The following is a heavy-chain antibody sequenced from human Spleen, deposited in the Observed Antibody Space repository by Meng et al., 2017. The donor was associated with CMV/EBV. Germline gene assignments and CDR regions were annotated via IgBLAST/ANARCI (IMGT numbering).Heavy chain of an antibody. J-gene: IGHJ5*02. D-gene: IGHD1-26*01. CDR3: ARDGGSYSNWFDP. CDR1: GFTFSSYS. CDR2: ISSSSSYI. Sequence: CAASGFTFSSYSMNWVRQAPGKGLEWVSSISSSSSYIYYADSVKGRFTISRDNAKNSLYLQMNSLRAEDTAVYYCARDGGSYSNWFDPWGQGTLVTVSS. V-gene: IGHV3-21*01.